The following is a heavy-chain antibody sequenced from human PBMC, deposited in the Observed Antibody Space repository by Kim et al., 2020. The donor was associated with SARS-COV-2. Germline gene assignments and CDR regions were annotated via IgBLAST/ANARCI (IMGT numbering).Heavy chain of an antibody. V-gene: IGHV1-3*04. CDR2: MHTGNCDT. CDR1: GYTFNLYA. J-gene: IGHJ3*02. CDR3: ARHLLPYSRIWRNAFDI. Sequence: ASVKVSCKASGYTFNLYAIHWVRQAPGQRLEWMGWMHTGNCDTKYSQEFRGRVSFTRDTSANTVYMDLSNLVSEDAAIYYCARHLLPYSRIWRNAFDIWGHGTLVTVSS. D-gene: IGHD6-13*01.